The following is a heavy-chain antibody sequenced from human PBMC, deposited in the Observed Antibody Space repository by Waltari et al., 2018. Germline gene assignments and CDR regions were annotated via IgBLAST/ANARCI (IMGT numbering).Heavy chain of an antibody. CDR2: IYYSGST. V-gene: IGHV4-59*01. CDR1: GGSISSYY. J-gene: IGHJ6*02. CDR3: ARGSLHYYYGMDV. Sequence: QVQLQESGPGLVKPSEPLSLTCTVPGGSISSYYWSWIRQPPGKGLEWIGYIYYSGSTNYNPSLKSRVTISVDTSKNQFSLKLSSVTAADTAVYYCARGSLHYYYGMDVWGQGTTVTVSS.